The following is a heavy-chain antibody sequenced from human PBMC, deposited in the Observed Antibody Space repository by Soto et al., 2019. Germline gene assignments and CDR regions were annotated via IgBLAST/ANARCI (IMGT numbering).Heavy chain of an antibody. CDR2: IYHTGTT. CDR3: ARGINYYDSSGDSWFDP. V-gene: IGHV4-30-2*01. D-gene: IGHD3-22*01. J-gene: IGHJ5*02. CDR1: GGSITSGDYS. Sequence: PSETLSLTCTVSGGSITSGDYSWTWIRQPPGKGLEWIGYIYHTGTTYYNMSLKSRVTISVDRSKNQFSLKLSSVTAADTAVYNCARGINYYDSSGDSWFDPWSQGTLVTVSS.